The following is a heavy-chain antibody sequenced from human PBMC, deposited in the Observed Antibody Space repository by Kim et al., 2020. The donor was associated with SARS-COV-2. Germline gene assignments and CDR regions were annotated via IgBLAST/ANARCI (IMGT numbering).Heavy chain of an antibody. Sequence: SETLSLTCTVSGGSISSSSYYWGWIRQPPGKGLEWIGSIYYSGSTYYNPSLKSRVTISVDTSKNQFSLKLSSVTAADTAVYYCARRVPLSSRYSSGWYDYYYGMDVWGQGTTVTVSS. V-gene: IGHV4-39*01. CDR3: ARRVPLSSRYSSGWYDYYYGMDV. CDR1: GGSISSSSYY. D-gene: IGHD6-19*01. CDR2: IYYSGST. J-gene: IGHJ6*02.